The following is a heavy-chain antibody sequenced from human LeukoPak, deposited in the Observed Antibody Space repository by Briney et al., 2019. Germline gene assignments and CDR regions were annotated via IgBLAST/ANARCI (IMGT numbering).Heavy chain of an antibody. CDR1: GYTFTGYY. V-gene: IGHV1-2*02. CDR2: INPNSGGT. D-gene: IGHD6-6*01. CDR3: ARVGPTVYSSSPRSPCLDP. Sequence: GASVKVSCKASGYTFTGYYMHWVRQAPGQGLEWMGWINPNSGGTNYAQKFQGRVTMTRDTSISTAYMELSRLRSDDTAVYYCARVGPTVYSSSPRSPCLDPWGQGTLVTVSS. J-gene: IGHJ5*02.